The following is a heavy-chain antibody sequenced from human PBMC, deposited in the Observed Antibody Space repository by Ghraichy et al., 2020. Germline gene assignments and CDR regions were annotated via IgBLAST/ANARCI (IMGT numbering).Heavy chain of an antibody. V-gene: IGHV3-23*01. J-gene: IGHJ4*02. CDR3: AKAAGYSSSWSHGSGY. D-gene: IGHD6-13*01. CDR1: GFTFSSYA. CDR2: ISGSGGST. Sequence: GGSLRLSCAASGFTFSSYAMSWVRQAPGKGLEWVSAISGSGGSTYYADSVKGRFTISRDNSKNTLYLQMNSLRAEDTAVYYCAKAAGYSSSWSHGSGYWGQGTLVTVSS.